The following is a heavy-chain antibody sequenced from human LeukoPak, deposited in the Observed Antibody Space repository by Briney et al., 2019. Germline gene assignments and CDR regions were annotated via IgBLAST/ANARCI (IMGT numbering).Heavy chain of an antibody. CDR1: GFTFSSYA. Sequence: TGGSLRLSCAASGFTFSSYAVSWVRQAPGKGLEWVSAISGRGINTYYAASVKGRFDISRDNAKKSLYLQINSLRAEDTAVYYCATKSGNYYNYWGQGTLVTVSS. CDR3: ATKSGNYYNY. V-gene: IGHV3-23*01. CDR2: ISGRGINT. J-gene: IGHJ4*02. D-gene: IGHD1-26*01.